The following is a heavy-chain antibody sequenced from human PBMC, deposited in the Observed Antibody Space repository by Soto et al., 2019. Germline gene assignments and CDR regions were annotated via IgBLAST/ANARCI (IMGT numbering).Heavy chain of an antibody. CDR3: ARWNSYNWPFDY. Sequence: GGSLRLSCAASGFTFSSYEMNWVRQAPGKGLEWVSYISSSGSTIYYADSVKGRFTISRDNAKNSLYLQMNSLRAEDTAVYYCARWNSYNWPFDYWGQGTLVTVSS. CDR1: GFTFSSYE. CDR2: ISSSGSTI. J-gene: IGHJ4*02. V-gene: IGHV3-48*03. D-gene: IGHD1-1*01.